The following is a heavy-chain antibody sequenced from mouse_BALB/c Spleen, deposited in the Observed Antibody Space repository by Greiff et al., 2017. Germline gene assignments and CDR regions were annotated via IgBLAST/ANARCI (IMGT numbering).Heavy chain of an antibody. CDR3: ARGGVRDYAMDY. CDR1: GFTFSSYA. Sequence: EVQVVESGGGLVKPGGSLKLSCAASGFTFSSYAMSWVRQTPEKRLEWVASISSGGSTYYPDSVKGRFTISRDNARNILYLQMSSLRSEDTAMYYCARGGVRDYAMDYWGQGTSVTVSS. V-gene: IGHV5-6-5*01. D-gene: IGHD2-1*01. CDR2: ISSGGST. J-gene: IGHJ4*01.